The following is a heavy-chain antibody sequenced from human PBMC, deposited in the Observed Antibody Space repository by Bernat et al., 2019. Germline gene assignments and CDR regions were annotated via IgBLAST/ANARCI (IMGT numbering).Heavy chain of an antibody. D-gene: IGHD3-22*01. CDR3: TTDFNDSSGYYYVAFDI. J-gene: IGHJ3*02. V-gene: IGHV3-33*01. CDR1: GFTFSSYG. Sequence: QVQLVESGGGVVQPGRSLRLSCAASGFTFSSYGMHWVRQAPGKGLEWVAVIWYDGSNKYYADSVKGRFTISRDNSKNTLYLQMNSLRAEDTAVYYCTTDFNDSSGYYYVAFDIWGQGTMVTVSS. CDR2: IWYDGSNK.